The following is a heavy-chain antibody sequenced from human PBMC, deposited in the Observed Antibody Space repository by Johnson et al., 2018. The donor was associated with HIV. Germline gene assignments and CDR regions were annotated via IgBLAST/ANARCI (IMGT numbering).Heavy chain of an antibody. CDR3: ARALSVLQFLEWLLGDAFDI. CDR2: IKEDGREE. V-gene: IGHV3-7*02. J-gene: IGHJ3*02. D-gene: IGHD3-3*01. CDR1: GFTFSNYW. Sequence: VQLVESGGGLVQPGGFLRLSCAASGFTFSNYWMSWVRQAPGKGLEWVANIKEDGREENYVDSMEGRFTISRANAKSSLFLQMDSMRAEDTAVYYCARALSVLQFLEWLLGDAFDIWGQGTMVTVSS.